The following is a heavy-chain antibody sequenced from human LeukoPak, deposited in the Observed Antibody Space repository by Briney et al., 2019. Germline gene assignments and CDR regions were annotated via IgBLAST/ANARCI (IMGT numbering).Heavy chain of an antibody. CDR1: GFTFSSYA. CDR3: ARPIYCTTTSCSYGLDH. J-gene: IGHJ4*02. CDR2: MSYDGSNK. V-gene: IGHV3-30-3*01. D-gene: IGHD2-2*01. Sequence: GGSLRLSCAVSGFTFSSYAMHWVRQAPGKGLEGVAVMSYDGSNKYYADSVKGRFTVSRDNSKNTLYLQMNSLRDEDTAVYYCARPIYCTTTSCSYGLDHWGQGTLVTVSS.